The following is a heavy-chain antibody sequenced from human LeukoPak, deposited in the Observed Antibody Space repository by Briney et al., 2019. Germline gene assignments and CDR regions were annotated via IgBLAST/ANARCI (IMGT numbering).Heavy chain of an antibody. CDR3: ARQGGYSSSPDY. J-gene: IGHJ4*02. Sequence: SETLSLTCAVSGGSISSGGYSWSWIRQPPGKGLEWIEYIYYSGSTNYNPSLKSRVAISVDASKNQFSLKLSSVTAADTAVYYCARQGGYSSSPDYWGQGTLVTVSS. CDR1: GGSISSGGYS. CDR2: IYYSGST. D-gene: IGHD6-13*01. V-gene: IGHV4-61*08.